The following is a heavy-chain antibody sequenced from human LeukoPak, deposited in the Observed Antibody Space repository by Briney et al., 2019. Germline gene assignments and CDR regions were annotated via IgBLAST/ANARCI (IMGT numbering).Heavy chain of an antibody. CDR1: GGSFSGYY. V-gene: IGHV4-59*01. CDR3: ARDCSGASCYDY. CDR2: IYYSGST. Sequence: PSETLSLTCAVYGGSFSGYYWSWIRQPPGKGLEWIGYIYYSGSTNYNPSLKSRVTISVDTSRNQFSLKLSSVTAADTAVYYCARDCSGASCYDYWGQGTLVTVSS. D-gene: IGHD2-15*01. J-gene: IGHJ4*02.